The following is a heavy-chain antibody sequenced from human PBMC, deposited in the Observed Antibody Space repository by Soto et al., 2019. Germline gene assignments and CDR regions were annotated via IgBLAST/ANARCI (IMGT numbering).Heavy chain of an antibody. CDR3: ARDGAYCGGDCYNHYYGMDV. Sequence: APVKVSCKASGYTFTGYGISWLRQAPGQGLEWMGWISAYNGNTNYAQKLQGRVTMTTDTSTSTAYMELRSLRSDDTAVYYCARDGAYCGGDCYNHYYGMDVWGQGTTVTVSS. CDR2: ISAYNGNT. D-gene: IGHD2-21*02. V-gene: IGHV1-18*01. J-gene: IGHJ6*02. CDR1: GYTFTGYG.